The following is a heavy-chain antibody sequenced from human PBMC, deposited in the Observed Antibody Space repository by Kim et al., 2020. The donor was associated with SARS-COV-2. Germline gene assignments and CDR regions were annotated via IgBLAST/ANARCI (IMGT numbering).Heavy chain of an antibody. J-gene: IGHJ2*01. CDR2: INNAGSNK. CDR1: GFTFSLYR. V-gene: IGHV3-7*01. D-gene: IGHD1-1*01. Sequence: GGSLRLSCSASGFTFSLYRMNWVRQAPGKGLEWVSNINNAGSNKQYVDSVTGRLTVSRDNAKNSLYLQMNSLRAEDTATYFCTRANLWYFVHWGRGTLVTVSS. CDR3: TRANLWYFVH.